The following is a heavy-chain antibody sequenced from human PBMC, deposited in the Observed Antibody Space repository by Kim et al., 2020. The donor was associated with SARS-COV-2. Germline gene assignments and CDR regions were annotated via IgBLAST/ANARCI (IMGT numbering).Heavy chain of an antibody. CDR1: GFTFSSYE. CDR2: ISSIGSTI. CDR3: AIPRSTLYYYGMDV. D-gene: IGHD6-6*01. V-gene: IGHV3-48*03. Sequence: GGSLRLSCAASGFTFSSYEMNWVRQAPGKGLEWVSYISSIGSTIYYADSVKGRFTISRDNAKNSLYLQMNSLRAEDTAVYYCAIPRSTLYYYGMDVWGQGTTVTVS. J-gene: IGHJ6*02.